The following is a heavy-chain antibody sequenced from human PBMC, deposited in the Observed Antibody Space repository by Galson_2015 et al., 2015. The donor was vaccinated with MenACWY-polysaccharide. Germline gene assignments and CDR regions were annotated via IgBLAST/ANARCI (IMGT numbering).Heavy chain of an antibody. D-gene: IGHD6-19*01. Sequence: SLRLSCAGFGFIFSTSGMSWVRQAPGKGLEWVSSITSSSTDIYYADSLKGRFTISRDDAKNPLYLQMNSLRVEDTAVYYCATDGFGWSRVKWGQGTLVTVSA. J-gene: IGHJ4*02. CDR1: GFIFSTSG. CDR3: ATDGFGWSRVK. V-gene: IGHV3-21*01. CDR2: ITSSSTDI.